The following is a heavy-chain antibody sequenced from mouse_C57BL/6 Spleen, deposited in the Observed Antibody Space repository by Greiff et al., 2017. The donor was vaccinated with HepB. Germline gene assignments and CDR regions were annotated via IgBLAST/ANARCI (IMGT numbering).Heavy chain of an antibody. D-gene: IGHD2-1*01. V-gene: IGHV2-2*01. CDR2: IWSGGST. CDR1: GFSLTSYG. CDR3: ARNYYYGNWYFDV. Sequence: VQGVESGPGLVQPSQSLSITCTVSGFSLTSYGVHWVRQSPGKGLEWLGVIWSGGSTDYNAAFISRLSISKDNSKSQVFFKMNSLQADDTAIYYCARNYYYGNWYFDVWGTGTTVTVSS. J-gene: IGHJ1*03.